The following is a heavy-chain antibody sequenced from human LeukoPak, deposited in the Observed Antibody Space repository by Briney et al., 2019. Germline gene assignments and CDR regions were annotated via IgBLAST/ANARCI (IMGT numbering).Heavy chain of an antibody. CDR2: ISKDGSTS. D-gene: IGHD2-15*01. CDR3: ARDEVGYCSGGSCPRGYYYYYMDV. J-gene: IGHJ6*03. Sequence: GGSLRLSCEASGFTFSNHWMHWVRQAPGKGLVWVSVISKDGSTSIYADSVRGRLTISRDNAKNTLYLQMNSLRVEDTSVYYCARDEVGYCSGGSCPRGYYYYYMDVWGKGTTVTVSS. CDR1: GFTFSNHW. V-gene: IGHV3-74*01.